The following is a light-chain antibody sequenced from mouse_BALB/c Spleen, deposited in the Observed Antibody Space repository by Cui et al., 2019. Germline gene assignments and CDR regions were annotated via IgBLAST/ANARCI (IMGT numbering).Light chain of an antibody. V-gene: IGKV4-57*01. CDR2: STS. J-gene: IGKJ5*01. CDR3: QQRSSYPLT. Sequence: QIVLTQSPAIMSASPGEKVTLTCSASSSVSYMHWFQQKPGTSPKLWIYSTSNLASGVPARFSGSGSGTSYSLTISRMEAEDAATYYCQQRSSYPLTFGAGTKLELK. CDR1: SSVSY.